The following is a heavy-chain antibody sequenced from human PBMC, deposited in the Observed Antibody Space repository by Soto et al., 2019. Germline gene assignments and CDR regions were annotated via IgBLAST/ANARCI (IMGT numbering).Heavy chain of an antibody. V-gene: IGHV3-64*02. CDR2: ISSNGGST. Sequence: GGSLRLSCAASGFTFSSYAMHWVRQAPGKGLEYVSAISSNGGSTYYADSVKGRFTISRDNSKNTLYLQMGSLRAEDMAVYYCARAGYSSGWYYFDYRGQRTPVTVSS. J-gene: IGHJ4*02. CDR1: GFTFSSYA. CDR3: ARAGYSSGWYYFDY. D-gene: IGHD6-19*01.